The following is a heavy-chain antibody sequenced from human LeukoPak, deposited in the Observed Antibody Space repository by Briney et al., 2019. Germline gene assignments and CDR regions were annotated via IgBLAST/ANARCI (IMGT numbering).Heavy chain of an antibody. Sequence: PGGSLRLSCAASGFTFSSYSMNWVRQAPGKGLEWVSYISSSSSTIYYADSVKGRFTISRDNAKNPLYLQMNSLRAEDTAVYYCAKDGCGSKSYIDLDYWGQGTLVTVSS. V-gene: IGHV3-48*01. D-gene: IGHD3-10*01. J-gene: IGHJ4*02. CDR2: ISSSSSTI. CDR1: GFTFSSYS. CDR3: AKDGCGSKSYIDLDY.